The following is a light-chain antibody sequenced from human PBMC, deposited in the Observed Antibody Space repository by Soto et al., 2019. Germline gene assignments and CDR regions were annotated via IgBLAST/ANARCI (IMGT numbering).Light chain of an antibody. CDR2: WAS. V-gene: IGKV4-1*01. CDR1: QSVLFNSNNKNY. Sequence: DIVMTQSPDSLAVSLGEMATITCKSSQSVLFNSNNKNYLNWYQQKPGQPPRLLIYWASTRESGVPERFSGTGSGTDFTLTISSLQAEDVAVYYCHQYYDTPWTFGRGTEVEIK. CDR3: HQYYDTPWT. J-gene: IGKJ1*01.